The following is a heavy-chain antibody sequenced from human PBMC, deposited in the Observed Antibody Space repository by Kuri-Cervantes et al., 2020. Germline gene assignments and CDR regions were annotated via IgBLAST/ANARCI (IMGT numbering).Heavy chain of an antibody. CDR1: GFSLSTSGVG. CDR2: IYWDDDK. D-gene: IGHD3-22*01. J-gene: IGHJ4*02. V-gene: IGHV2-5*02. CDR3: AHWYYDWSQFDY. Sequence: SGPTLVKPTQTLTLTCTFSGFSLSTSGVGVGWIRQPPGKALEWLALIYWDDDKRYSPSLKSRLTITRDTSKNQVVLTMTNMDPVDTATYYCAHWYYDWSQFDYWGQGTLVTVSS.